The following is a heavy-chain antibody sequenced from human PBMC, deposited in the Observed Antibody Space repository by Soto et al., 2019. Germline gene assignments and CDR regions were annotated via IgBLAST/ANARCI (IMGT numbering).Heavy chain of an antibody. J-gene: IGHJ3*02. Sequence: HPGGSLRLSCAASGFTFSSYAMSWVRQAPGKGLEWVSAISGSGGSTYYADSVKGRFTISRDNSKNTLYLQMNSLRAEDTAVYYCVLRRYYCDSSGYYHDAFDIWGQGTMVTVSS. V-gene: IGHV3-23*01. CDR3: VLRRYYCDSSGYYHDAFDI. CDR1: GFTFSSYA. CDR2: ISGSGGST. D-gene: IGHD3-22*01.